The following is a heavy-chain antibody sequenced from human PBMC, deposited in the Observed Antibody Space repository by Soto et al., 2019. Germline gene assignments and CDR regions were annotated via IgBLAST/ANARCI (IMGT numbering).Heavy chain of an antibody. V-gene: IGHV1-69*01. J-gene: IGHJ5*02. D-gene: IGHD4-17*01. CDR2: IIPMFRSA. Sequence: QVQLVQSGAEVKKSGSSVKVSCKASGGTFNRNTISWVRQAPGQGLEWMGGIIPMFRSANYAQKFQGRVTITADESRNTAYMEMSSLRSDDTAVYYCAREGGHNYGRGRGHAFDPWDQGTLVTVTS. CDR1: GGTFNRNT. CDR3: AREGGHNYGRGRGHAFDP.